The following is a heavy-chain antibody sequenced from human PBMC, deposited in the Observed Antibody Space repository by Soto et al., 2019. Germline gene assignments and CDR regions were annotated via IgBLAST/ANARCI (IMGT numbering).Heavy chain of an antibody. CDR2: ISSSSSYI. V-gene: IGHV3-21*01. D-gene: IGHD3-22*01. CDR3: AKQWLYDAFDI. CDR1: GFTFSSYS. J-gene: IGHJ3*02. Sequence: GGSLRLSCAASGFTFSSYSMNWVRQAPGKGLEWVSSISSSSSYIYYADSVKGRYTISRDNAKNSLYLQMNSLRAEDTAVYYCAKQWLYDAFDIWGQGTMVTVSS.